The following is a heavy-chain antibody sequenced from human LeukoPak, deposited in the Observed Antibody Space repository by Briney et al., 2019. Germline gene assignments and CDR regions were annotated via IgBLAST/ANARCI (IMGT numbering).Heavy chain of an antibody. D-gene: IGHD2-15*01. CDR3: ARDWPSGGYYYYMDV. J-gene: IGHJ6*03. V-gene: IGHV1-2*02. CDR2: INPNSGGT. Sequence: GASVKVSCKASGYTFTGYYMHWVRQAPGQGLEWMGWINPNSGGTNYAQKFQGRVTMTRDTSISTAYMELSSLRSEDTAVYYCARDWPSGGYYYYMDVWGKGTTVTISS. CDR1: GYTFTGYY.